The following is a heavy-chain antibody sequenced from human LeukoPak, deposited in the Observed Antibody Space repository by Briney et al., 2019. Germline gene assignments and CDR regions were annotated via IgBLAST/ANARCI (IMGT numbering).Heavy chain of an antibody. V-gene: IGHV3-23*01. CDR2: ISGSGGST. CDR3: EGYYYDSSGLPFFDY. CDR1: GFTFSSYA. J-gene: IGHJ4*02. Sequence: GGSLRLSCAASGFTFSSYAMSWVRQAPGKGLEWVPAISGSGGSTYYADSVKGRFTISRDNSKNTLYLQMNSLRAEDTAVYYCEGYYYDSSGLPFFDYWGQGTLVTVSS. D-gene: IGHD3-22*01.